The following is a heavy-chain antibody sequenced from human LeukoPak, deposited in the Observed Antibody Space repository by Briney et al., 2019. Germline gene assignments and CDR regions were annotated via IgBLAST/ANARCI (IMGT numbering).Heavy chain of an antibody. CDR3: ARESPEGATSWFDP. V-gene: IGHV1-69*04. CDR2: IIPILGIA. Sequence: GASVKVSCKASGGTFSSYAISWVRQAPGQGLEWMGRIIPILGIANYAQKFQGRVTITADKSTSTAYMELSSLRSEDTAVYYCARESPEGATSWFDPWGQGTLVTVSS. CDR1: GGTFSSYA. J-gene: IGHJ5*02. D-gene: IGHD1-26*01.